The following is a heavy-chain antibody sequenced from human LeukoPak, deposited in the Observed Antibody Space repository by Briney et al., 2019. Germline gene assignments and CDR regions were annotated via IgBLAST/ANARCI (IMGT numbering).Heavy chain of an antibody. V-gene: IGHV4-59*08. CDR2: IYYSGST. CDR3: ARLHGSGSYGYYYYGMDV. CDR1: GGCISSYY. D-gene: IGHD3-10*01. Sequence: PSDTLSVTCIVSGGCISSYYWSWIRQPPGKGLTGIGYIYYSGSTNYNPSLKSRVTISVSTSKNQFSLKLSSVTAADTAVYYCARLHGSGSYGYYYYGMDVWGQGTTVTVSS. J-gene: IGHJ6*02.